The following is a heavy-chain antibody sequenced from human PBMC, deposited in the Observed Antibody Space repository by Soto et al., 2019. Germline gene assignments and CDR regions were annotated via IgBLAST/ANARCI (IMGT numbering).Heavy chain of an antibody. J-gene: IGHJ5*02. V-gene: IGHV1-69*13. CDR2: IKPISDIT. CDR1: GGTFSTSS. CDR3: ARDPSTINKLIGVWFDP. Sequence: ASVKVSCKASGGTFSTSSFSWVRQAPGQGLEWMGGIKPISDITNYAQRFQGRVTFTADASTSTVYLELSSLRSEDTAMYYCARDPSTINKLIGVWFDPWGQGTLVTVSS. D-gene: IGHD4-4*01.